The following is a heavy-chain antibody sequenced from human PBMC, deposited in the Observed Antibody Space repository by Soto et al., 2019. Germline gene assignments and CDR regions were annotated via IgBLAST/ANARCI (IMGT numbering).Heavy chain of an antibody. Sequence: ASVKVSCKAFGYTFTSYYMHWVRQAPGQGLEWMGIINPSGGSTSYAQKFQGRVTMTRDTSTSTVYMELSSLRSEDTAVYYCARGGSVVVTATLPFYYYGMDVWGQGTTVTVSS. CDR3: ARGGSVVVTATLPFYYYGMDV. CDR1: GYTFTSYY. V-gene: IGHV1-46*03. D-gene: IGHD2-21*02. CDR2: INPSGGST. J-gene: IGHJ6*02.